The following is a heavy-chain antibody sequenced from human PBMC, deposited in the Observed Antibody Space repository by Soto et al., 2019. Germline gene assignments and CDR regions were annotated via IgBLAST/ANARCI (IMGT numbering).Heavy chain of an antibody. CDR1: GFTFDDYA. V-gene: IGHV3-9*01. CDR3: AKDIYAAGAGTTFYYYYGMDV. D-gene: IGHD6-13*01. Sequence: EVQLVESGGGLVQPGRSLRLSCAASGFTFDDYAMHWVRQAPGKGLEWVSGISWDSGSIGYADSVKGRFTISRDNAKNSLYLQMNSLRAEDTALYYCAKDIYAAGAGTTFYYYYGMDVWGQGSTVTVSS. CDR2: ISWDSGSI. J-gene: IGHJ6*02.